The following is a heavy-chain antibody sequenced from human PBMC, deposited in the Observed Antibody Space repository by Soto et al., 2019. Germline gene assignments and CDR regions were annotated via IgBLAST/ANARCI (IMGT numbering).Heavy chain of an antibody. CDR3: ARVHPSAVDFGSGYYFWTLAFDI. V-gene: IGHV1-18*01. CDR2: ISAYNGNT. CDR1: GYTFTSYG. J-gene: IGHJ3*02. D-gene: IGHD3-3*01. Sequence: GASVKVSCKASGYTFTSYGISWVRQAPGQGLEWMGWISAYNGNTNYAQKLQGRVTMTTDTSTSTAYMELRSLRSDDTAVYYCARVHPSAVDFGSGYYFWTLAFDIWGQGTMVTVSS.